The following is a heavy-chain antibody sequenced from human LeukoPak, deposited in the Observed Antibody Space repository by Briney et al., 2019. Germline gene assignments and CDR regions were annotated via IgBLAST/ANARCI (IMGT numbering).Heavy chain of an antibody. D-gene: IGHD3-16*02. V-gene: IGHV4-34*01. CDR3: ARHNYDYVWGSYRYYFDY. CDR2: INHSGST. Sequence: SETLSLTCAVYGGSFSGYYWSWIRQPPGKGLEWIGEINHSGSTNYNPSLKSRVTISVDTSKNQFSLKLSSVTAADTAVYYCARHNYDYVWGSYRYYFDYWGRGTLVTVSS. CDR1: GGSFSGYY. J-gene: IGHJ4*02.